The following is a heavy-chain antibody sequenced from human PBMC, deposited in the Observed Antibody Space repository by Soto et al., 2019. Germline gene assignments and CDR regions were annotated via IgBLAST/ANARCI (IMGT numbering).Heavy chain of an antibody. CDR2: IIPIFGTA. Sequence: QVQLVQSGAEVKKPGSSVKVSCKASGGTFSSYAISWVRQAPGQGLEWMGGIIPIFGTANYAQKFQGRVTITAEETVSTAYLEQSSLIPGDMGVYYCERVEGDDYGHYGGLEDRLRGGDFYYCGMDVWGQGTTVTGSS. D-gene: IGHD4-17*01. V-gene: IGHV1-69*01. CDR3: ERVEGDDYGHYGGLEDRLRGGDFYYCGMDV. CDR1: GGTFSSYA. J-gene: IGHJ6*02.